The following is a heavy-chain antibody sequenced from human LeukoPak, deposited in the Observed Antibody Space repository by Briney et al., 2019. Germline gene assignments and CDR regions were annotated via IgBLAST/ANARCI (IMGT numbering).Heavy chain of an antibody. D-gene: IGHD3-10*01. Sequence: PSQTLSLTCTVSGGSISSGSYYWSWIRQPAGKGLEWIGRIYTSGSTNYNPSLKSRVTISVDTSKNQFSLKLSSVTAADTAVYYCARGRAWESAVRGEAYYYYMDVWGKGTTVTVSS. V-gene: IGHV4-61*02. CDR2: IYTSGST. J-gene: IGHJ6*03. CDR1: GGSISSGSYY. CDR3: ARGRAWESAVRGEAYYYYMDV.